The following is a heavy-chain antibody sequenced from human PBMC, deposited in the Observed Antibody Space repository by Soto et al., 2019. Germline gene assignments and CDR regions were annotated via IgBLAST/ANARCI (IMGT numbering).Heavy chain of an antibody. CDR3: ARVLRGYSYGLYYYYGMDV. Sequence: ASVKVSCTASGGTFSSYAISWVRQAPGQGLEWMGGIIPIFGTANYAQKFQGRVTITADESTSTAYMELSSLRSEDTAVYYCARVLRGYSYGLYYYYGMDVWGQGTTVTVSS. CDR1: GGTFSSYA. CDR2: IIPIFGTA. J-gene: IGHJ6*02. V-gene: IGHV1-69*13. D-gene: IGHD5-18*01.